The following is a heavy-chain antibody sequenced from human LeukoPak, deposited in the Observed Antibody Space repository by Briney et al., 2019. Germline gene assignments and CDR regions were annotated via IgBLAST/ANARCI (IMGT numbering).Heavy chain of an antibody. J-gene: IGHJ4*02. Sequence: SETLSLTCTVSGASINSHYWSWIRQPAGKGLEWIGRIYISGSTNYNSSLQSRVTMSVDTSKNQFSLKLTSETAANTAVYYCARALNPLPGTYYFDYWGQGTLVTVSS. CDR3: ARALNPLPGTYYFDY. CDR2: IYISGST. CDR1: GASINSHY. V-gene: IGHV4-4*07. D-gene: IGHD2-15*01.